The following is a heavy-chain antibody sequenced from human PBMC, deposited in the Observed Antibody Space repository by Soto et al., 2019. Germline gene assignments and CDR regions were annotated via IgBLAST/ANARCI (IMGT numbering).Heavy chain of an antibody. CDR2: IYYSGST. D-gene: IGHD3-22*01. V-gene: IGHV4-61*01. CDR3: ARWMSVDPYDSSGFYHDY. CDR1: GGSVSSGSYY. Sequence: SETLSLTCTVSGGSVSSGSYYWSWIRQPPGKGLEWIGYIYYSGSTNYNPSLKSRVTISVDTSKSQFSLKLSSVTAADTAVYYFARWMSVDPYDSSGFYHDYWGQGTLVTVSS. J-gene: IGHJ4*02.